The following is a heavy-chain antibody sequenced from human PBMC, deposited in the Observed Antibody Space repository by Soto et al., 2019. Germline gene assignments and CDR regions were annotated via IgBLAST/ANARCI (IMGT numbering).Heavy chain of an antibody. CDR1: GGTFSSYA. CDR2: IIPIFGTA. V-gene: IGHV1-69*13. CDR3: ARGLRPIYYFDY. Sequence: ASVNVSCKSSGGTFSSYAISWVRQAPGQGLEWMGGIIPIFGTANYAQKFQGRVTITADESTSTAYMELSSLRSEDTAVYYCARGLRPIYYFDYWGQGTLVTVSS. J-gene: IGHJ4*02. D-gene: IGHD5-12*01.